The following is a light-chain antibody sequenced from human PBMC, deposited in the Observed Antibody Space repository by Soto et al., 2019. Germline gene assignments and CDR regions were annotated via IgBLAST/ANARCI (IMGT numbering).Light chain of an antibody. J-gene: IGKJ1*01. CDR2: GAS. CDR3: QQYNNWLWT. V-gene: IGKV3-15*01. CDR1: QSVNSN. Sequence: EIVMTQSPATLSVSPGERATLSCRASQSVNSNLVWFQQKPGQAPRLLIYGASTRATGIPGRFSGSGFGTEFTLTISSLQSEDFAVYYCQQYNNWLWTFGQGTKVEIK.